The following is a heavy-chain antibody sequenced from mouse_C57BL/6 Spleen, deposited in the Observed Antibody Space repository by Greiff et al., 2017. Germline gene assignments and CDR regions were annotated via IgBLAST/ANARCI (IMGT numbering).Heavy chain of an antibody. CDR3: ALYGNYVYFGV. CDR2: IDPSDSYT. V-gene: IGHV1-69*01. J-gene: IGHJ1*03. Sequence: QVQLQQPGAELVMPGASVKLSCKASGYTFTSYWMHWVKQRPGQGLEWIGEIDPSDSYTNYNQKFKGKSTLTVDKSSSTAYMQLSSLTSGDSAVCSCALYGNYVYFGVWGTGTTVTVS. D-gene: IGHD2-1*01. CDR1: GYTFTSYW.